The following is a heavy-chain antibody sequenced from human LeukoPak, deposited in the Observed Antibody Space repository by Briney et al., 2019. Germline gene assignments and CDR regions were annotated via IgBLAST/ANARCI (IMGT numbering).Heavy chain of an antibody. CDR2: IYYSGST. J-gene: IGHJ4*02. V-gene: IGHV4-59*01. Sequence: PSETLSLTCTVSGVSIRSYYWSWIRQPAGKGLEWIGYIYYSGSTNYNPSLKSRVTISVDTSKNQFSLRLSSVTAADTAVYYCARGDGSPYFDYWGQGTLVTVSS. CDR1: GVSIRSYY. D-gene: IGHD3-10*01. CDR3: ARGDGSPYFDY.